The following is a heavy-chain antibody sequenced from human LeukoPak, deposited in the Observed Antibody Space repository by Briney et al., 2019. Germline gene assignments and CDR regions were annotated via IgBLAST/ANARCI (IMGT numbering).Heavy chain of an antibody. D-gene: IGHD5-12*01. Sequence: GGSLRLSCAASGFTFSSYSMNWVRQAPGKGLEWVSSISSSSSYIYYADSVKGRFTISRDNAKNSLYLQMNSLRAEDTAVYYCARVEESGYELGPRLDYYYYMDVWGKGTTVTVSS. CDR3: ARVEESGYELGPRLDYYYYMDV. V-gene: IGHV3-21*01. CDR2: ISSSSSYI. J-gene: IGHJ6*03. CDR1: GFTFSSYS.